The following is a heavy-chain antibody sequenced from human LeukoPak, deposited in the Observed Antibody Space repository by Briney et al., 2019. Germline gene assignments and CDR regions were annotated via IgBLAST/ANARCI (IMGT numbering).Heavy chain of an antibody. CDR1: GFTFSTYT. CDR3: ARGPSFDYMDV. Sequence: GGSLRLSCAASGFTFSTYTMNWVRQAPGKGLEWVSSVSSSSTYIFYADSVKGRFTISRDNAKNSLYLQMNSLRAEDTAVYYCARGPSFDYMDVWGKGTTVTVSS. CDR2: VSSSSTYI. V-gene: IGHV3-21*01. J-gene: IGHJ6*03. D-gene: IGHD1-26*01.